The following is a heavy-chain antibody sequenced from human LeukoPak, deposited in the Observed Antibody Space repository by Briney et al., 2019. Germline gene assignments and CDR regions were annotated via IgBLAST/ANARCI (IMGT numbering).Heavy chain of an antibody. D-gene: IGHD2-21*01. V-gene: IGHV3-23*01. CDR3: AKDLADSLNWFDP. CDR2: ISGSGGST. CDR1: GFTFSSYA. Sequence: GGSLRLSCAASGFTFSSYAMSWVRQAPGKGLEGVSAISGSGGSTYYADPVKGRFTISRDNSKNTLYLQMNSLRAEDTAVYYCAKDLADSLNWFDPWGQGTLVTVSS. J-gene: IGHJ5*02.